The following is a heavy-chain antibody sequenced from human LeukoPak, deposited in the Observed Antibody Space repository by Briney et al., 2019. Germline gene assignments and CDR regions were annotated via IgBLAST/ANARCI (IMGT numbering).Heavy chain of an antibody. D-gene: IGHD4-23*01. CDR2: INHSGGT. Sequence: PSETLSLTCAVYGGSFSGYYWSWIRQSPGKGLEWIGEINHSGGTNYNPSLMRRVTISVDTSKKQFSLKVTSVTAADTAVYYCARAPGWTTVVRPFDYWGQGALVTVSS. CDR3: ARAPGWTTVVRPFDY. V-gene: IGHV4-34*01. J-gene: IGHJ4*02. CDR1: GGSFSGYY.